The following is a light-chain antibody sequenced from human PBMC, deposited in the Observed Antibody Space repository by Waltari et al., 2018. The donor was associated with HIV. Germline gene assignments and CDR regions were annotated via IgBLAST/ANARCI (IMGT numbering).Light chain of an antibody. CDR3: QQYNSFPWT. CDR2: KAS. Sequence: DIQMTQSPSSLSASVGDTVTITCRASQSISTWLAWYHQKPGKAPNLLIYKASNLETGVPSRFSGSGSGTEFTLTITSLQPDDFATYYCQQYNSFPWTFGQGTQVEMK. V-gene: IGKV1-5*03. J-gene: IGKJ1*01. CDR1: QSISTW.